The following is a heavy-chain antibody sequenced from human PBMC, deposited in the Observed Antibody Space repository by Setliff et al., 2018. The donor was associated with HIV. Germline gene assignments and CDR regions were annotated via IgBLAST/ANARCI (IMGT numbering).Heavy chain of an antibody. J-gene: IGHJ6*03. CDR2: IIPIFGTT. V-gene: IGHV1-69*13. CDR3: ARDGGGPGDYYYYYMDV. Sequence: SVKVSCKASGGTFSSYPISWVRQAPGQGLEWMGGIIPIFGTTHYAQKFQGRVTVTADESTSTAYMQLSSLRSDDTAVYYCARDGGGPGDYYYYYMDVWAKGTTVTVSS. CDR1: GGTFSSYP. D-gene: IGHD3-16*01.